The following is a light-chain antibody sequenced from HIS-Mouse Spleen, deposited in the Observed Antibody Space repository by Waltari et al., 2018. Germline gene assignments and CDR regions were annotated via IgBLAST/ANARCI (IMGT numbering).Light chain of an antibody. Sequence: QSALTQPRSVSGSPGQSVTISCTGTSSDVGGYNYVSWYQQHPGKAPKLMIYDVSKRPSGVHDRFSGSKSGNTASLTISGLQAEDEADYYCCSYAGSYTFVVFGGGTKLTVL. CDR3: CSYAGSYTFVV. J-gene: IGLJ2*01. V-gene: IGLV2-11*01. CDR1: SSDVGGYNY. CDR2: DVS.